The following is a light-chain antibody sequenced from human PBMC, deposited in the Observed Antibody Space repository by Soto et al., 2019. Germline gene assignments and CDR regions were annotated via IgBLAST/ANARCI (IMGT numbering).Light chain of an antibody. Sequence: ELVLTQSQATMSLSPGERATLSCRASQSVSSDLAWYQQKPGQAPRLLIYDASNRATGIPARFSGSGSGTDFTLTITSLEPEDFAVYYCQQRSNWPSTFGGGTKVEIK. CDR1: QSVSSD. CDR3: QQRSNWPST. J-gene: IGKJ4*01. V-gene: IGKV3-11*01. CDR2: DAS.